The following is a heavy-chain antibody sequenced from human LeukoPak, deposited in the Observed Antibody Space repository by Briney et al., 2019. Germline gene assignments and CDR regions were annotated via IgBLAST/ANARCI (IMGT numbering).Heavy chain of an antibody. D-gene: IGHD3-10*01. J-gene: IGHJ4*02. Sequence: GGSLRLSCAASGFTFSSYAMSWVRQAPGKGLEWVSAISGSGGSTYYADSVKGRFTISRDNSKNTLYLQMNSLRAEDTAVYYCAKDTANHYGSGSYYNGDFDYWGQGTLVTVSS. V-gene: IGHV3-23*01. CDR2: ISGSGGST. CDR1: GFTFSSYA. CDR3: AKDTANHYGSGSYYNGDFDY.